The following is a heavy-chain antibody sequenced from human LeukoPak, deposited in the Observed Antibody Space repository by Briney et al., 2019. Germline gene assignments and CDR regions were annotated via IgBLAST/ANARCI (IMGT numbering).Heavy chain of an antibody. V-gene: IGHV4-39*07. Sequence: SSETLSLTCTVSGGSISSSSYYWGWIRQPPGKGLEWIGSIYYSGSTYYNPSLKSRVTISVDTSKNQFSLKLSSVTAADTAVYYCARDRDSSGWLFYYWGQGTLVTVSS. J-gene: IGHJ4*02. CDR3: ARDRDSSGWLFYY. D-gene: IGHD6-19*01. CDR2: IYYSGST. CDR1: GGSISSSSYY.